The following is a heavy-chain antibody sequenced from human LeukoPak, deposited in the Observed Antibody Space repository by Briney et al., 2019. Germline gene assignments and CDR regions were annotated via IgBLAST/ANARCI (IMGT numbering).Heavy chain of an antibody. CDR1: GYTFTGYY. V-gene: IGHV1-2*06. CDR3: ARGGMTGGYSEDAFDI. J-gene: IGHJ3*02. Sequence: ASVKVSCKASGYTFTGYYMHWVRQAPGQGLEWMGRINPNSGGTNYAQKFQGRVTMTRDTSISTAYMELSRLRSDDTAVYYCARGGMTGGYSEDAFDIWGQGTMVTVSS. CDR2: INPNSGGT. D-gene: IGHD2-8*02.